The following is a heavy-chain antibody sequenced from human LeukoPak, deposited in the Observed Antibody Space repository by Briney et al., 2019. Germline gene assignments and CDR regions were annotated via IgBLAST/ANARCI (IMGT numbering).Heavy chain of an antibody. CDR3: ARGLAYYDFWSGYYTPEYFQH. CDR1: GGSFSGYY. Sequence: SETLSLTXAVYGGSFSGYYWSWIRQPAGKGLEWIGRIYTSGSTNYNPSLKSRVTMSVDTSKNQFSLKLSSVTAADTAVYYCARGLAYYDFWSGYYTPEYFQHWGQGTLVTVSS. D-gene: IGHD3-3*01. CDR2: IYTSGST. J-gene: IGHJ1*01. V-gene: IGHV4-59*10.